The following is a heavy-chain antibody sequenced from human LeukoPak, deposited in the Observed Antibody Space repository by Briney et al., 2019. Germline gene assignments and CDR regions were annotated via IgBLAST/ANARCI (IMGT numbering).Heavy chain of an antibody. J-gene: IGHJ4*02. Sequence: RGSLRLSCAASGFTFSSYRATWVRQAPGKGLEWVSSLSSSSDYIYYADSVKGRFTISRDNAKNSLYLQMNSLTVADTAVYYCAREGNCAGTTCHFDFWGQGTLVTVSS. CDR2: LSSSSDYI. CDR3: AREGNCAGTTCHFDF. D-gene: IGHD2-2*01. CDR1: GFTFSSYR. V-gene: IGHV3-21*01.